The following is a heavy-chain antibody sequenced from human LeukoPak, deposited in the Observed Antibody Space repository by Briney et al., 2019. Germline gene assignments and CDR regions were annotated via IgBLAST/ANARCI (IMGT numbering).Heavy chain of an antibody. CDR1: GYTFTSYY. V-gene: IGHV1-46*01. CDR2: INPSGGST. D-gene: IGHD3-10*01. J-gene: IGHJ4*02. CDR3: AIYGSGSYGYFDY. Sequence: ASVKVSCKASGYTFTSYYMHWVRQAAGQGHEWMGIINPSGGSTSYAQKFQGRVTITADKSTSTAYMELSSLRSEDTAVYYCAIYGSGSYGYFDYWGQGTLVTVSS.